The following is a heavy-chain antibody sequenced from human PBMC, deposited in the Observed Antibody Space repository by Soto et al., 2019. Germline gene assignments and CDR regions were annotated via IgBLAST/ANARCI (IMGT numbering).Heavy chain of an antibody. CDR2: IGAYNGHT. D-gene: IGHD3-22*01. CDR3: AREDYYDSSGYLPVRYYFGMDV. J-gene: IGHJ6*02. V-gene: IGHV1-18*01. CDR1: GYTFTNSG. Sequence: ASVKVSCKASGYTFTNSGISWVRQAPGQGLEWMGWIGAYNGHTKYAQKLQGRVTMTTDTSTSTAYMELRSLKSDDTAVYYCAREDYYDSSGYLPVRYYFGMDVWGQGTTITVSS.